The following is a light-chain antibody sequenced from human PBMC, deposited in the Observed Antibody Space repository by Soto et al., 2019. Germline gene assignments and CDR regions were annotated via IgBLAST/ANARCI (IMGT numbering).Light chain of an antibody. J-gene: IGKJ1*01. CDR2: GAS. V-gene: IGKV3-15*01. Sequence: EIVMTQSPATLSVSPGERATLSCRASQSVRSKLAWNQQKPGQAPRVLIFGASTRATGIPARFSGSGSGTEFTLTISSLQSEDFAVYYCQHYNDWPPTWTFGQGTSVEIK. CDR3: QHYNDWPPTWT. CDR1: QSVRSK.